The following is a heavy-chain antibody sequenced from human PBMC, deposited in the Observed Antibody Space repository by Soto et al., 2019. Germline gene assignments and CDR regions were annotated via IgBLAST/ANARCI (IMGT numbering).Heavy chain of an antibody. V-gene: IGHV1-69*04. J-gene: IGHJ5*02. D-gene: IGHD6-6*01. CDR3: ARANPGHRIAARIAGNWFDP. CDR1: GGTSSSYT. CDR2: IIPILGIA. Sequence: QVQLVQSGAEVKKLGSSVKVSCKASGGTSSSYTISWVRQAPGQGLEWMGRIIPILGIANYAQKFQGRVTITADKSTSTAYMELSSLRSEDTAVYYCARANPGHRIAARIAGNWFDPWGQGTLVTVSS.